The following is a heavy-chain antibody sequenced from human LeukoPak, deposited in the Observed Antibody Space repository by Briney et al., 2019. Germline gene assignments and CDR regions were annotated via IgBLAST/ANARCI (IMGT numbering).Heavy chain of an antibody. Sequence: PGGSLRLSCAASGFTVSSNYMSWVRQAPGKGLEWVSVIYSGGSTYYADSVKGRFTISRDNSKNTLYLQMNSLRAEDTAVYYCATVESTVVTYFDYWGQGTLVTVSS. CDR2: IYSGGST. D-gene: IGHD4-23*01. CDR1: GFTVSSNY. CDR3: ATVESTVVTYFDY. V-gene: IGHV3-53*01. J-gene: IGHJ4*02.